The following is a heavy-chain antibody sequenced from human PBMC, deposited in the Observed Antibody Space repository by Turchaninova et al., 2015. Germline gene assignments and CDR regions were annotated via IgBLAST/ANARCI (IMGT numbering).Heavy chain of an antibody. CDR3: ASEMGYGTDPGYYYDH. Sequence: QVQLHESGPGLVKPSQTLSLTCSVSGDSISSPGYYWTWIRQRPGQTLEWIGYIYPPRGNSYYTSSLSSRLTISLATSKNQMSLTFNSVTAADTAIYYCASEMGYGTDPGYYYDHWGQGTLVSVSS. J-gene: IGHJ4*02. V-gene: IGHV4-30-4*01. CDR1: GDSISSPGYY. D-gene: IGHD1-1*01. CDR2: IYPPRGNS.